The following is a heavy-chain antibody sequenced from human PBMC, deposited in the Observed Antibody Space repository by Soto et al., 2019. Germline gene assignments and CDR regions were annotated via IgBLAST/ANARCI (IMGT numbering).Heavy chain of an antibody. CDR3: ARHMTEINYYYYYMDV. D-gene: IGHD3-16*01. Sequence: GESLKISCKGSGYSFTSYWIGRVCQMPGKGLEWMGIIYPGDSDTRYSPSFQGQVTISADKSISTAYLQWSSLKASDTAMYYCARHMTEINYYYYYMDVWGKGTTVTVSS. V-gene: IGHV5-51*01. CDR2: IYPGDSDT. CDR1: GYSFTSYW. J-gene: IGHJ6*03.